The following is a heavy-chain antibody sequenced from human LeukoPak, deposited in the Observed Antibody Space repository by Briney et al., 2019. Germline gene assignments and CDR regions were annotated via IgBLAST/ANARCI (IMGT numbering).Heavy chain of an antibody. J-gene: IGHJ4*02. D-gene: IGHD3-3*01. V-gene: IGHV3-23*01. CDR2: IRGSGGST. Sequence: PGGSLRLSCAASGFTFSSYAMSWVRQAPGKGLEWVSAIRGSGGSTYYADSVKGRFTISRDNSKNTLYLQMNSLRAEDTAVYYCAKDLGFLEWLPKYYFDYWGQGTLVTVSS. CDR3: AKDLGFLEWLPKYYFDY. CDR1: GFTFSSYA.